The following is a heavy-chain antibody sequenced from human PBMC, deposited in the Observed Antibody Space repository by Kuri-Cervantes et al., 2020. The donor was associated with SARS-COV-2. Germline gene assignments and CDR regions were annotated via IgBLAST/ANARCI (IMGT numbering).Heavy chain of an antibody. CDR3: AKSGGVVILYYYYYYMDV. V-gene: IGHV3-23*01. CDR2: ISGSGGST. CDR1: GFTFSSYS. Sequence: GESLKISCAASGFTFSSYSMNWVRQAPGKGLEWVSAISGSGGSTYYADSVKGRFTISRDNSKNTLYLQMNSLRAEDTAVYYCAKSGGVVILYYYYYYMDVWGKGTTVTVSS. J-gene: IGHJ6*03. D-gene: IGHD3-3*01.